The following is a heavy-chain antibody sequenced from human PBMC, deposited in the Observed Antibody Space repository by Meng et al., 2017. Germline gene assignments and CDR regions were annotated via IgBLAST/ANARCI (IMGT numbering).Heavy chain of an antibody. Sequence: GGSLRLSCAASGFTFSGYAMNWVRQVPGKGMEWVSAITGSGGGTYYADSVRDRFTTSRDNSKNTLYLQMNNLRAEDTAVYYCAKDRGTTIYWGQGTLVTVSS. D-gene: IGHD3-16*01. V-gene: IGHV3-23*01. CDR3: AKDRGTTIY. CDR1: GFTFSGYA. CDR2: ITGSGGGT. J-gene: IGHJ4*02.